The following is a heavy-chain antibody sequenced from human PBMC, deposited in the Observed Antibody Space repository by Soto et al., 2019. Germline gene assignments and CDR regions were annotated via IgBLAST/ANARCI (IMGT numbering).Heavy chain of an antibody. CDR2: IYYSGST. J-gene: IGHJ4*02. CDR1: GGSISSYY. V-gene: IGHV4-59*01. CDR3: ARGGIAVPGTIGY. Sequence: SETLSLTCTVSGGSISSYYWSWIRQPPGKGLEWIGYIYYSGSTNYNPSLKSRVTISLDTSKNQFSLNLSSVTAADTAVYYCARGGIAVPGTIGYWGQGTLVTVSS. D-gene: IGHD6-19*01.